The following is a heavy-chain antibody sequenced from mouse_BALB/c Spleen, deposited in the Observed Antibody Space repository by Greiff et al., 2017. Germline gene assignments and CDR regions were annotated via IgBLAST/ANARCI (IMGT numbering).Heavy chain of an antibody. CDR3: PRSNHHRWALFAY. CDR1: GCTFTSYW. J-gene: IGHJ3*01. V-gene: IGHV1S22*01. D-gene: IGHD2-5*01. Sequence: LQQPGSELVRPGASVKLSCKASGCTFTSYWMHWVKQRPGQGLEWIGNIYPGSGSTNYDEKFKSKATLTVDTSSSTAYMQLSSLTSEDSAVYYCPRSNHHRWALFAYWGQGTLVTVSA. CDR2: IYPGSGST.